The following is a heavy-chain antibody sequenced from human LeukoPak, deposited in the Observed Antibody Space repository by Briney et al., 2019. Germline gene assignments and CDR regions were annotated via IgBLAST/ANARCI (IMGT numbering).Heavy chain of an antibody. CDR1: GFTFSSYA. CDR2: ISYDGSNK. J-gene: IGHJ4*02. V-gene: IGHV3-30*04. Sequence: PGGSLRLSCAASGFTFSSYAMHWVRQAPGKGLQWVAVISYDGSNKYYADSVKGRFTISRDNSKNTLYLQMNGLRAEDTAVYYCARDNNAFDYWGQGTLVTVSS. D-gene: IGHD1-14*01. CDR3: ARDNNAFDY.